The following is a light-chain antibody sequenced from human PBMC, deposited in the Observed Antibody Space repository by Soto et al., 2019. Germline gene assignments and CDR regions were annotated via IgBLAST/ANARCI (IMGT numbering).Light chain of an antibody. J-gene: IGKJ1*01. CDR2: VAS. V-gene: IGKV1-39*01. CDR3: QQSYSTPWT. CDR1: QSISNY. Sequence: DIQMTQSPSSLSASIGDRVTITCRASQSISNYLNWYQQKPGKAPKLLMYVASNLQSGFPSRFSGSGSGTDFTLTISSLQPEDFATYYCQQSYSTPWTFGQGTKVEIK.